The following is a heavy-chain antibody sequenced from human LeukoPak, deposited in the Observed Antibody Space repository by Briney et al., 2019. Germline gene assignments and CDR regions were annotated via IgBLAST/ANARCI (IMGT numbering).Heavy chain of an antibody. CDR1: GGSISSGGYY. D-gene: IGHD3-3*01. Sequence: SETLSLTCAVSGGSISSGGYYWSWIRQHPGKGLEWIGYIYYSGSAYYNPSLKSRVTISVDTSKNQFSLKLSSVTAADTAVYYCARARFMEWLYHDYWGQGTLVTVSS. J-gene: IGHJ4*02. CDR2: IYYSGSA. V-gene: IGHV4-31*11. CDR3: ARARFMEWLYHDY.